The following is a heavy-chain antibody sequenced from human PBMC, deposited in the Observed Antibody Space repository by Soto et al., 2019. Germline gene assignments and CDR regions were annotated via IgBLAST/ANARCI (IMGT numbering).Heavy chain of an antibody. CDR3: AREVERGYSYGYLEY. Sequence: ASVKVSCKASGYTFTSYYMHWVRQAPGQGLEWMGIINPSGGSTSYAQKFQGRVTMTRDTSTSTVYMELSSLRSEDTAVYFCAREVERGYSYGYLEYWGQGTLVTVSS. V-gene: IGHV1-46*01. CDR2: INPSGGST. CDR1: GYTFTSYY. D-gene: IGHD5-18*01. J-gene: IGHJ4*02.